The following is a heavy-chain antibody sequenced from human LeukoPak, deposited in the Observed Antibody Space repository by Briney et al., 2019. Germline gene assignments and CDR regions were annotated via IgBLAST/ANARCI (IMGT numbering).Heavy chain of an antibody. V-gene: IGHV4-4*02. CDR3: ASDYGDYNAFDI. J-gene: IGHJ3*02. Sequence: SETLSLTCAISGGSISSSYWWSWVRQRPGKGLEWTGEIYHSGSTNYNPSLKSRVTISVDKSKNQFSLKLSSVTAADTAVYYCASDYGDYNAFDIWGQGTMVTVSS. CDR2: IYHSGST. D-gene: IGHD4-17*01. CDR1: GGSISSSYW.